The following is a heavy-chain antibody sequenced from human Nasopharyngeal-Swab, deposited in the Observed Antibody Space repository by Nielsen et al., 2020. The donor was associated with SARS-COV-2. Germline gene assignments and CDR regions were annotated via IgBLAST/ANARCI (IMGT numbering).Heavy chain of an antibody. CDR3: TRLPGYSSEVY. D-gene: IGHD6-19*01. Sequence: GESLKISCAASGFTFSGSAMYWVRQASGKGLEWVGRIRSKANSYATAYAASVKGRFTISRDDSKNTAYLQMNSLKTEDTAVYYCTRLPGYSSEVYWGQGTLVTVSS. V-gene: IGHV3-73*01. CDR1: GFTFSGSA. J-gene: IGHJ4*02. CDR2: IRSKANSYAT.